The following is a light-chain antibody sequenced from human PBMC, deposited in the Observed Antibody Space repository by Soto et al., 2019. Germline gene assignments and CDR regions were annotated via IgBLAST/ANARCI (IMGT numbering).Light chain of an antibody. J-gene: IGLJ1*01. CDR3: SSYAGSNNYV. Sequence: QSALTQPPSASGSPGQSVTVSCTGASSDIGVYHYVSWYQQHPGKAPKLLIYEVTKRPSGVPDRFSGSKSGNTASLTVSGLQADDEADYYCSSYAGSNNYVFGTGTKVTAL. V-gene: IGLV2-8*01. CDR2: EVT. CDR1: SSDIGVYHY.